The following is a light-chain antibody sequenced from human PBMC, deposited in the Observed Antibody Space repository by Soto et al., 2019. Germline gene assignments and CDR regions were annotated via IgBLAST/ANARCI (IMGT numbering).Light chain of an antibody. CDR1: QSLLHSNGYNF. Sequence: MTQSPLSLPVTPGEAASISCRSSQSLLHSNGYNFLNWYQQKPGKAPKLLIYSASSLQSVVPSGFSGSGSGTNFTLTISNLQPEDFATYYCQQSFSVPPTFGQGTRLEIK. J-gene: IGKJ5*01. V-gene: IGKV1-39*01. CDR2: SAS. CDR3: QQSFSVPPT.